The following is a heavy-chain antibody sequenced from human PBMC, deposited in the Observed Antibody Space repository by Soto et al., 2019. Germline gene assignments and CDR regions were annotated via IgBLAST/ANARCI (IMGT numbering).Heavy chain of an antibody. V-gene: IGHV3-48*01. CDR1: GVTCSSYS. CDR2: ISSSSSTI. CDR3: ARESDYVNWFDP. J-gene: IGHJ5*02. D-gene: IGHD4-17*01. Sequence: LRLSCAAAGVTCSSYSMNWVRQAPGKGLEWVSYISSSSSTIYYADSVKGRFTISRDNAKNSLYLQMNSLRAEDTAVYYCARESDYVNWFDPWGQGTLVTV.